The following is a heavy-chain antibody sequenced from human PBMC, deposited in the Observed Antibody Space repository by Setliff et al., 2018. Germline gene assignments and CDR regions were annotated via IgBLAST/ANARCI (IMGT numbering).Heavy chain of an antibody. Sequence: GGSLRLSCAASGFTFSSYSMNWVRQAPGKGLEWVSYISSSGSTIYYADSVKGRFSISRDNAKNSLYLQMNSLRAEDTAVYYCAREVAVAGLDYWGQGTLVTVSS. CDR3: AREVAVAGLDY. V-gene: IGHV3-48*04. D-gene: IGHD6-19*01. CDR2: ISSSGSTI. CDR1: GFTFSSYS. J-gene: IGHJ4*02.